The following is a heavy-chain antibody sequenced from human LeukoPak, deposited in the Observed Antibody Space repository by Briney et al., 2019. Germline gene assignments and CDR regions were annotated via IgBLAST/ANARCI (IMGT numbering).Heavy chain of an antibody. CDR2: ISYDGSKK. Sequence: GGSLRLSCAASGFTFSNYAMHWVRQAPGKGPEWVAVISYDGSKKYHADSVKGRFTISRDNSKNTLDLQMNSLRAEDTAVYYCARDSWGWDCWGQGTLVTVSS. CDR1: GFTFSNYA. D-gene: IGHD3-16*01. V-gene: IGHV3-30-3*01. CDR3: ARDSWGWDC. J-gene: IGHJ4*02.